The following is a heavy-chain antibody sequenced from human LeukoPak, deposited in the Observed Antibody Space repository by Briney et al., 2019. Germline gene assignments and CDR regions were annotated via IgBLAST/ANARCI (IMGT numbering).Heavy chain of an antibody. CDR2: IKSKTDGGTT. D-gene: IGHD3-3*01. Sequence: GGSLRLSCAASGFTFSNAWMSWVRQAPGKGLEWVGRIKSKTDGGTTDYAAPVKGRFAISRDDSKNTLYLQMNSLKTEDTAVYYCTRSRGYGRFFNWFDPWGQGTLVTVSS. J-gene: IGHJ5*02. CDR1: GFTFSNAW. V-gene: IGHV3-15*01. CDR3: TRSRGYGRFFNWFDP.